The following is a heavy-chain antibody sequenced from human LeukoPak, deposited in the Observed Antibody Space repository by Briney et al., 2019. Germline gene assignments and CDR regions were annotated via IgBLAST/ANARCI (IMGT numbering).Heavy chain of an antibody. J-gene: IGHJ4*02. Sequence: ASVKVACKASGYTFTGYYMRWVRQAPGQGLEWMGWINPNSGGTNYAQKFQGRVTMTRDTSISTAYMELSRLRSDDTAVYYCARDSASWYWDFDYWGQGTLVTVSS. CDR2: INPNSGGT. CDR3: ARDSASWYWDFDY. CDR1: GYTFTGYY. V-gene: IGHV1-2*02. D-gene: IGHD6-13*01.